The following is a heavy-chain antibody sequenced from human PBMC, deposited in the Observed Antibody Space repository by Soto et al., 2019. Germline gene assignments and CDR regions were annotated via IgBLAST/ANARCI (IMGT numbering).Heavy chain of an antibody. CDR3: AKDKVSYCSSTSCYVYPDKWVYYYYYMDV. V-gene: IGHV3-23*01. J-gene: IGHJ6*03. D-gene: IGHD2-2*01. CDR1: GFTFSSYA. Sequence: GGSLRLSCAASGFTFSSYAMSWVRQAPGKGLEWVSAISGSGGSTYYADSVKGRFTIPRDNSKNTLDLQMNSLRAEDTAVYYCAKDKVSYCSSTSCYVYPDKWVYYYYYMDVWGKGTTVTVSS. CDR2: ISGSGGST.